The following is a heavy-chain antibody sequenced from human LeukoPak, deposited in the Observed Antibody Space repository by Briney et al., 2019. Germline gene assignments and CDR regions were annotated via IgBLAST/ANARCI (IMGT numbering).Heavy chain of an antibody. CDR3: VRHDAVTTSELFDY. D-gene: IGHD4-17*01. Sequence: SETLSLTCSVSGGSISSSSYYWGWTRQPPGKGLEWIGSIYYSGSTYYNPSLKSRVTISVDTSKNQFSLKLRSVTAADTAVYYCVRHDAVTTSELFDYWGQGTLVTVSS. CDR1: GGSISSSSYY. J-gene: IGHJ4*02. CDR2: IYYSGST. V-gene: IGHV4-39*01.